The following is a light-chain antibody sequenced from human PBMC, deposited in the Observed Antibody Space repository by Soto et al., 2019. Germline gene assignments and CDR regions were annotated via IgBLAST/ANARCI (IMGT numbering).Light chain of an antibody. CDR1: QSVYSN. CDR3: QQYTDWPRT. Sequence: EIVMTQSPATLSVSPGERATLSCRASQSVYSNLAWHQQRPGQAPRLLIYGASTRATGIPARFSGSGSGTEFTLTISSLQSEDFAVYYCQQYTDWPRTFGQGTKGDI. J-gene: IGKJ1*01. V-gene: IGKV3D-15*01. CDR2: GAS.